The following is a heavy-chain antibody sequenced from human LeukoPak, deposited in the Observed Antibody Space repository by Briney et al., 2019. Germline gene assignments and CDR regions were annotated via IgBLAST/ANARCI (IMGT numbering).Heavy chain of an antibody. D-gene: IGHD6-6*01. J-gene: IGHJ6*03. CDR3: AKGGARRYYYMDV. CDR1: GFTVSSNY. Sequence: PGGSLRLSCAASGFTVSSNYMSWVRQAPGKGLESVSVIYSGGTTYYADSVKGRFTISRDNAKNSLYLQMNSLRAEDTAVYYCAKGGARRYYYMDVWGKGTTVTVSS. CDR2: IYSGGTT. V-gene: IGHV3-53*05.